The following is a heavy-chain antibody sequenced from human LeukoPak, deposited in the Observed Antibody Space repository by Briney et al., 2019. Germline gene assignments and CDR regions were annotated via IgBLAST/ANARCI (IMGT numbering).Heavy chain of an antibody. J-gene: IGHJ4*02. CDR3: ARVYSKLGPLDY. CDR2: ISSSSSYI. D-gene: IGHD1-26*01. Sequence: PGGSLRLSCAASGFTFSSYSMNWVRQAPGKGLEWVSSISSSSSYIYYADSVKGRFTISRDNAKNSLYLQMNSLRAEDTAVYYCARVYSKLGPLDYWGQGTLVTVSS. CDR1: GFTFSSYS. V-gene: IGHV3-21*01.